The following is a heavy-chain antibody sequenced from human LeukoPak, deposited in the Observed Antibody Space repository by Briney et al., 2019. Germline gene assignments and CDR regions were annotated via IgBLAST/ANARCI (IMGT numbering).Heavy chain of an antibody. J-gene: IGHJ4*02. CDR3: ARLSSVWYADY. CDR2: IYYSGST. CDR1: GGSISSSY. V-gene: IGHV4-59*01. Sequence: SETLSLTCTVSGGSISSSYWSWIRQPPGKGLEWIGYIYYSGSTDYNPSLKSRVTLSLDTSKNQSSLKLSSVTAADTAVYYCARLSSVWYADYWGQGTLVTVSS. D-gene: IGHD6-19*01.